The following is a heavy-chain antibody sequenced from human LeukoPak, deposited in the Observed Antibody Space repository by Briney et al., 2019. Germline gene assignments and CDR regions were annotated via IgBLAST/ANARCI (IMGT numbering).Heavy chain of an antibody. D-gene: IGHD3-10*01. CDR1: GGSISSHY. V-gene: IGHV4-59*11. Sequence: SETLSLTCTVSGGSISSHYWSWIRQPPGKGQEWIGYIYYSGSTNYNPSLKSRVTISVDTSKNQFSLKLSSVTAADTAVYYCARVLLWFGELWFDPWGQGTLVTVSS. J-gene: IGHJ5*02. CDR3: ARVLLWFGELWFDP. CDR2: IYYSGST.